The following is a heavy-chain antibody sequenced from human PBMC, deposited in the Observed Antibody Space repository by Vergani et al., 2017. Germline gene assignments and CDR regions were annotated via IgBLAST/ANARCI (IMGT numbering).Heavy chain of an antibody. CDR1: GFTFSSYS. V-gene: IGHV3-21*01. J-gene: IGHJ4*02. D-gene: IGHD5-12*01. Sequence: EVQLVESGGGLVKPGGSLRLSCAASGFTFSSYSMNWVRQAPGKGLEWGSSISSSSSYVYYADAVQGRGTISRDNAKNSLYLQMNSLRAEDTAVYYCARAGPHRGYSGYGADYWGQGTLVTVSS. CDR2: ISSSSSYV. CDR3: ARAGPHRGYSGYGADY.